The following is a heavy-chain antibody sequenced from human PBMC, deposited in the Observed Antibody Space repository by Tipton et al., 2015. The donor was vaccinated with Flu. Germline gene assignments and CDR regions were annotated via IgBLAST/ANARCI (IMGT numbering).Heavy chain of an antibody. CDR3: VRAMHY. V-gene: IGHV3-7*01. J-gene: IGHJ4*02. Sequence: SLRLSCAASGFTFSNYWMTWVRQAPGKGLEWVANIKEDGSEIYYVGPVKGRFTISRDNAKNSVYLQMNSLRAEDTAVYYCVRAMHYWGQGTLVTVSS. CDR2: IKEDGSEI. CDR1: GFTFSNYW.